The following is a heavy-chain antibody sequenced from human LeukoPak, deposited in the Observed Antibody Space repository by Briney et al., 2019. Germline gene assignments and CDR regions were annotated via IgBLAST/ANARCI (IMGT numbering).Heavy chain of an antibody. CDR1: GYTFTSYG. CDR3: ARGLVRFLQAYDAFDI. CDR2: ISAYNGNT. D-gene: IGHD3-3*01. J-gene: IGHJ3*02. Sequence: GASVKVSCKASGYTFTSYGISWVRQAPGQGLEWMGWISAYNGNTNYAQKLQGRVTMATDTSTSTAYMELRSLRSDDTAVYYCARGLVRFLQAYDAFDIWGQGTMVTVSS. V-gene: IGHV1-18*01.